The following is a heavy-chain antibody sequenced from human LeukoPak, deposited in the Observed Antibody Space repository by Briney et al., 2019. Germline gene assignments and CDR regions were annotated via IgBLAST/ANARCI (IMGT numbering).Heavy chain of an antibody. CDR1: GFTFSSYA. D-gene: IGHD1-1*01. Sequence: PGGSLRLSCAASGFTFSSYAMHWVRQAPGKGLEWVAVISYDGSNKYYADSVKGRFTISRDNSKNMLYLQMNSLRAEDTAVYYCAVSQLKPRQGYYWGQGTLVTVSS. J-gene: IGHJ4*02. CDR2: ISYDGSNK. V-gene: IGHV3-30-3*01. CDR3: AVSQLKPRQGYY.